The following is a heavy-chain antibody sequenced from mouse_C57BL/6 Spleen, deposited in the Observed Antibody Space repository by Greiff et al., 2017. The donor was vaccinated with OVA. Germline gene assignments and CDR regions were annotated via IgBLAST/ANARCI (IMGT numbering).Heavy chain of an antibody. CDR3: ARAYYSNLYWYFDV. Sequence: QVQLQQPGAELVRPGSSVKLSCKASGYTFTSYWMHWVKQRPIQGLEWIGNIDPSDSETHSNQKFTDKATLTVDKSSSTAFMQLSSLTSEDSAVYYCARAYYSNLYWYFDVWGTGTTVTVSS. CDR1: GYTFTSYW. J-gene: IGHJ1*03. D-gene: IGHD2-5*01. CDR2: IDPSDSET. V-gene: IGHV1-52*01.